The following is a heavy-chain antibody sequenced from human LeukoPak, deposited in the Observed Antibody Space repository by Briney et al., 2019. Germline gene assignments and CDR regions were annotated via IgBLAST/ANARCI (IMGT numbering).Heavy chain of an antibody. J-gene: IGHJ3*02. D-gene: IGHD3/OR15-3a*01. Sequence: GGSLRLSCAASGFTFSSYSMNWVRQAPGKGLEGVSSISSSSSYIYYADSVKGRFTISRGNAKNSLYLQMNSLRAEDTAVYYCARVGTGNDAFDIWGQGTMVTVSS. CDR2: ISSSSSYI. CDR3: ARVGTGNDAFDI. CDR1: GFTFSSYS. V-gene: IGHV3-21*01.